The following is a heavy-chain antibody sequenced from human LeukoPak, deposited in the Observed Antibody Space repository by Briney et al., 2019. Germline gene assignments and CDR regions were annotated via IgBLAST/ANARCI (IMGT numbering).Heavy chain of an antibody. Sequence: ASVKVSCKASGYTFTSYGISWVRQAPGQGLEWMGWINPNSGGTNYAQKVQGRVTMTRDTSISTPYMELSRLRSDDTAVYYCARGKQWLVSAFDYWGQGTLVTVS. CDR1: GYTFTSYG. J-gene: IGHJ4*02. CDR3: ARGKQWLVSAFDY. D-gene: IGHD6-19*01. CDR2: INPNSGGT. V-gene: IGHV1-2*02.